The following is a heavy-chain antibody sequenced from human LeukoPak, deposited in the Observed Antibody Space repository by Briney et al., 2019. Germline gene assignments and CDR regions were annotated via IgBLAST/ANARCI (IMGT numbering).Heavy chain of an antibody. J-gene: IGHJ4*02. CDR3: ARGGTWSFDS. V-gene: IGHV1-18*01. CDR2: ITTYNGDT. CDR1: DYTFSSYG. Sequence: GASVKVSCKAFDYTFSSYGISWVRQAPGHGLEWMGRITTYNGDTKYAQNVQGRVTMTTDTSTSTVYMELRSLRFDDTAAYYCARGGTWSFDSWGQGTLVTVSS. D-gene: IGHD6-13*01.